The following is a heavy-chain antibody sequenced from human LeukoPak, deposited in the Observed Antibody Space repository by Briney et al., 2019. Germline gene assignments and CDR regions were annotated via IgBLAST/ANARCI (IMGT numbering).Heavy chain of an antibody. CDR3: ARAAGEALWDPLFDN. D-gene: IGHD3-16*01. J-gene: IGHJ4*02. CDR2: IMPTSGAT. CDR1: GYNFKGYY. V-gene: IGHV1-2*02. Sequence: GSVKVSCQATGYNFKGYYLHWVRQAPGQGLEWMGWIMPTSGATNYAQKFQGRVSLSGDTSIHTAYMHLSGLKSNDTAIYYCARAAGEALWDPLFDNWGQGTLVTVSS.